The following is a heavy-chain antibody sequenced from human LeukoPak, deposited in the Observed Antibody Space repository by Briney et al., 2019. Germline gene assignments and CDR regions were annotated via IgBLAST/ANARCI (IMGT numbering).Heavy chain of an antibody. J-gene: IGHJ4*02. CDR3: TRDRYDDYVWGSYRYYDY. CDR2: IRSKTYGGTT. CDR1: GFTFGDYA. D-gene: IGHD3-16*02. Sequence: GGSLRLSCTASGFTFGDYAMSWVRQAPGKGLEWVGFIRSKTYGGTTEYAASVKGRFTISRGNSKSIAYLQMNSLKTEDTAMYYCTRDRYDDYVWGSYRYYDYWGQGTPVTVSS. V-gene: IGHV3-49*04.